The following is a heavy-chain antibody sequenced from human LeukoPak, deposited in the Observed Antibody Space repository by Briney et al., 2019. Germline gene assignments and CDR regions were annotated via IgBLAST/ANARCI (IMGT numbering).Heavy chain of an antibody. CDR2: IIPIFGTA. CDR1: GGTFSSYA. D-gene: IGHD5-18*01. J-gene: IGHJ5*02. V-gene: IGHV1-69*13. Sequence: GASVTVSCKASGGTFSSYAISWVRQAPGQGLEWMGGIIPIFGTANYAQKFQGRVTITADESTSTAYMELSSLRSEDTAVYYCARDLGQIQLWFSDNWFDPWGQGPRSPSPQ. CDR3: ARDLGQIQLWFSDNWFDP.